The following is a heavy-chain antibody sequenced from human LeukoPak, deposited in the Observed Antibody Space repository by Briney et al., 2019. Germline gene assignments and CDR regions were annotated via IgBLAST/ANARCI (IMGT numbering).Heavy chain of an antibody. V-gene: IGHV1-18*01. CDR2: VSTYNGNT. Sequence: ASVKLSCKVSGDPFPSYGFSWVRQAPGQGLEWVGWVSTYNGNTNYGQKFQDRVTMTTDTSTNTAYMELRSLRSDDTAVYFCASGLGAYVDWGQGTLITVSS. D-gene: IGHD3-16*01. J-gene: IGHJ4*02. CDR1: GDPFPSYG. CDR3: ASGLGAYVD.